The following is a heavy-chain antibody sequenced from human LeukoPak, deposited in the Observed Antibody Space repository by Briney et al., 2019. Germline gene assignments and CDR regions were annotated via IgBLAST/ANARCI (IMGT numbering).Heavy chain of an antibody. Sequence: SCKASGYTFSSHGMNWVRQAPGKGLEWVSGIIPSGHTTYYADSVRGRFTISRDNSRNTVYLQMNSLRAEDTAVYYCAKDDRWLQFCCWGQGTLVTVSA. D-gene: IGHD5-24*01. CDR3: AKDDRWLQFCC. CDR2: IIPSGHTT. CDR1: GYTFSSHG. J-gene: IGHJ4*02. V-gene: IGHV3-23*01.